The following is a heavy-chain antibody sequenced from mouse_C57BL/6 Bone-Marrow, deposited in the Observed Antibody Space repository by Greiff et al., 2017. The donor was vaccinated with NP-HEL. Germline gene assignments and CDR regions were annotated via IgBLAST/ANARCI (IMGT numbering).Heavy chain of an antibody. D-gene: IGHD2-4*01. Sequence: QVTLKECGPGILQPSQTLSLTCSFSGFSLSTFGMGVGWIRQPSGKGLEWLAHIWWDDDKYYNPALKSRLTISKDTSKNQVFLKIANVDTADTATYYCARPPYYDYSWFAYWGQGTLVTVSA. V-gene: IGHV8-8*01. CDR3: ARPPYYDYSWFAY. CDR1: GFSLSTFGMG. J-gene: IGHJ3*01. CDR2: IWWDDDK.